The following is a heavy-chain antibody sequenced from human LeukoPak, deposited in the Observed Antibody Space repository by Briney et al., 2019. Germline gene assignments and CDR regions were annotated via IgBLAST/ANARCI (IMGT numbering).Heavy chain of an antibody. CDR1: GFTFSSYA. D-gene: IGHD6-19*01. Sequence: GGSLRLSCAASGFTFSSYAMSWVRQAPGKGLEWVSAISGSGGSTYYADSVKGRFTISRDNSKNTLYLQMNSLRAEDTAVYYCAKDGIKYSSGWYIDYWGQGTLVTVSS. V-gene: IGHV3-23*01. J-gene: IGHJ4*02. CDR2: ISGSGGST. CDR3: AKDGIKYSSGWYIDY.